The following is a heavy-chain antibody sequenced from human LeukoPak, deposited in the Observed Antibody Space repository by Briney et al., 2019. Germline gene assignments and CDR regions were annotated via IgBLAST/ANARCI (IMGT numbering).Heavy chain of an antibody. CDR1: GYTITDHY. CDR2: INPNSGGT. CDR3: ARAHYLRLYFFDY. Sequence: ASVKVSCKASGYTITDHYIHWVRQAPGQGLEWMGWINPNSGGTNYAQKFEGRVTMTTDTSINTGYVELSSLTSDDTAVYFCARAHYLRLYFFDYWGQGTLVTVSS. V-gene: IGHV1-2*02. D-gene: IGHD3-10*01. J-gene: IGHJ4*02.